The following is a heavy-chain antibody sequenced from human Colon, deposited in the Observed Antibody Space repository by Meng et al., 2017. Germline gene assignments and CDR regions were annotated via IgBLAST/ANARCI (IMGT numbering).Heavy chain of an antibody. J-gene: IGHJ4*02. CDR3: DGADF. CDR1: GFTFSSYA. D-gene: IGHD3-16*01. CDR2: ISGSGINT. V-gene: IGHV3-23*01. Sequence: EVQLLEFGGGLVQTGGSLRLSCAAYGFTFSSYAMSWARQVPGKGLEWVSTISGSGINTHYADSVKGRFTISRDNSNNALYLQMNNLRAEDTAVYYCDGADFWGQGTLVTVSS.